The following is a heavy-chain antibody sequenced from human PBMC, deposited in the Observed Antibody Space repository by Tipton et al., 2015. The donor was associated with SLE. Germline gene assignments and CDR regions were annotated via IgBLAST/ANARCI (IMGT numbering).Heavy chain of an antibody. CDR1: GYSFTSYW. CDR2: IDPSDSYT. Sequence: VQLVQSGAEVKKPGESLRISCKGSGYSFTSYWISWVRQMPGKGLEWMGRIDPSDSYTNYSPSFQGHVTISADKSISTAYLQWSSLKASDTAIYYCARELPYSSSSDYYYYGMDVWGQGTTVTVSS. V-gene: IGHV5-10-1*03. J-gene: IGHJ6*02. D-gene: IGHD6-6*01. CDR3: ARELPYSSSSDYYYYGMDV.